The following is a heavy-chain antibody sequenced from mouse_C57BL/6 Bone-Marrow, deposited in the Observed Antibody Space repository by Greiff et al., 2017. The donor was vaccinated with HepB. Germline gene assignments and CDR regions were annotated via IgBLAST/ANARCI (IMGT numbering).Heavy chain of an antibody. CDR3: ARRRDNYDYDFAY. D-gene: IGHD2-4*01. J-gene: IGHJ3*01. CDR1: GYTFTDYN. CDR2: INPNNGGT. V-gene: IGHV1-18*01. Sequence: EVQLQQSGPELVKPGASVKIPCKASGYTFTDYNMDWVKQSHGKSLEWIGDINPNNGGTIYNQKFKGKATLTVDKSSSTAYMELRSLTSEDTAVYYCARRRDNYDYDFAYWGQGTLVTVSA.